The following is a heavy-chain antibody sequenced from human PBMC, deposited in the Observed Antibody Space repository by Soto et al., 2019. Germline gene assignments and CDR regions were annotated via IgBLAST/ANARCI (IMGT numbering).Heavy chain of an antibody. J-gene: IGHJ4*02. Sequence: QLQLQESGPGLVKPSGTLSLTCTVSNGSMTSSLWWSWVRQSPGKGLEWIGEVAQSGFTSYNPSLKSRLTISQDRSNNQFSLRLTSVTAADTAVYYCARNRYGGYDFDSWGQGTLVIVSS. CDR1: NGSMTSSLW. D-gene: IGHD5-12*01. CDR2: VAQSGFT. CDR3: ARNRYGGYDFDS. V-gene: IGHV4-4*02.